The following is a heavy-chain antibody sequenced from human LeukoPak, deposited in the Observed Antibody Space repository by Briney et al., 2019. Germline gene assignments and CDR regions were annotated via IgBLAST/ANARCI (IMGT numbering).Heavy chain of an antibody. J-gene: IGHJ4*02. CDR2: ISYDGSNK. V-gene: IGHV3-30*18. Sequence: GGSLRLSCAASGFTFSSYGMHWVRQAPGKGLEWVAVISYDGSNKYYADSVKGRFTVSRDNSKNTLYLQMNNLRAEDTAVYYCAKVLTPQDFWSGYAFDYWGQGTLVTVSS. CDR3: AKVLTPQDFWSGYAFDY. D-gene: IGHD3-3*01. CDR1: GFTFSSYG.